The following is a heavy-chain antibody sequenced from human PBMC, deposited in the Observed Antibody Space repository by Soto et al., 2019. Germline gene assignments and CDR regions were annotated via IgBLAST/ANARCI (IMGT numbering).Heavy chain of an antibody. V-gene: IGHV4-39*01. CDR3: ARLTVVGRVGDC. Sequence: QLQVQESGPGLVKHSETLSLTCSVSGGSISSSPYYWGWIRQPPGKGLEWIARISFSGNTDYNPSLKSRVTISADTSKNQFSLTLSYVTAADTAVYYCARLTVVGRVGDCWGQGTLVTVSS. CDR1: GGSISSSPYY. D-gene: IGHD6-19*01. J-gene: IGHJ4*02. CDR2: ISFSGNT.